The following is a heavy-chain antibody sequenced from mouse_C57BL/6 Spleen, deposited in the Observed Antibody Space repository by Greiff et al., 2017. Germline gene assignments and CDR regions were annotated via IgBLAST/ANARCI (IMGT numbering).Heavy chain of an antibody. Sequence: QVQLQQPGAELVKPGASVKLSCKASGYTFTSYWMHWVKQRPGQGLAWIGMIHPNSGSTNYNEKFKSKATLTVDKSSSTAYMQLSSLTSEDSAVYYCAREIYDGFMDYWGQGTSVTVSS. V-gene: IGHV1-64*01. CDR1: GYTFTSYW. D-gene: IGHD2-3*01. J-gene: IGHJ4*01. CDR2: IHPNSGST. CDR3: AREIYDGFMDY.